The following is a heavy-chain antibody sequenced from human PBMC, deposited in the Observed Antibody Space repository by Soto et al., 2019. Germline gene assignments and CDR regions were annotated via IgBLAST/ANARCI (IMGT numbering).Heavy chain of an antibody. CDR1: GFTFSDHY. D-gene: IGHD3-10*01. CDR3: VLWVRGVINY. V-gene: IGHV3-72*01. Sequence: EVQLVESGGGLVQPGGSLRLSCATSGFTFSDHYLEWVRQAPGKGLEWVGRSRNRAQSYTTEYAASVKGRFTISRDDSKNSLYLQVNSLTTDDTAVDYCVLWVRGVINYWGQGTLVTVSS. CDR2: SRNRAQSYTT. J-gene: IGHJ4*02.